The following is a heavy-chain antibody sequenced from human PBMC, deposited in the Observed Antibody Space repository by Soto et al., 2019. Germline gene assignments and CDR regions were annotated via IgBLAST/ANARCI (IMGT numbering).Heavy chain of an antibody. D-gene: IGHD3-16*02. CDR1: GFTFSSYW. J-gene: IGHJ4*02. V-gene: IGHV3-7*01. CDR2: IKQDGSEK. Sequence: GGSLRLSCAASGFTFSSYWMSWVRQAPGKGLEWVANIKQDGSEKYYVDSVKGRFTISRDNAKSSLYLQMNSLRAEDTAVYYCAREATVLIEQSWYFDYWGQGTLVTVSS. CDR3: AREATVLIEQSWYFDY.